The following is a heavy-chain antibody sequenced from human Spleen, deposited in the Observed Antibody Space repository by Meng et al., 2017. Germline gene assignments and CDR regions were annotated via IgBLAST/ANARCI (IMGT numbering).Heavy chain of an antibody. V-gene: IGHV1-8*01. D-gene: IGHD3-22*01. CDR3: ATYYYDSSGYYSLHY. CDR2: MNPNSGNT. Sequence: ASVKVSCKASGYTFTSYDINWVRQATGQGLEWMGWMNPNSGNTGYAQKFQGRVTMTRNTSISTAYMELSSLRSEDTAVYYCATYYYDSSGYYSLHYWGQGTLVTVSS. J-gene: IGHJ4*02. CDR1: GYTFTSYD.